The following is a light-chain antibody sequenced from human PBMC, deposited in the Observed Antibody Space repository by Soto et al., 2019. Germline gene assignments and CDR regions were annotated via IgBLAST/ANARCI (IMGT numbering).Light chain of an antibody. CDR2: WAS. CDR3: HQYYTTPQT. CDR1: QSVLDNSTNKSY. V-gene: IGKV4-1*01. J-gene: IGKJ2*01. Sequence: VLTQSPSSLAVSLGERATVNCRSSQSVLDNSTNKSYLAWYQKKPGHPPKLLVHWASVREAGVPDRFGGGGSGTDFTLTISSLQAEDVAVYYCHQYYTTPQTFGQGTQLEIK.